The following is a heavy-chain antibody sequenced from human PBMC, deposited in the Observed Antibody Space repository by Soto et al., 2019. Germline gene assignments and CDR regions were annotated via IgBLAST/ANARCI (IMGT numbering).Heavy chain of an antibody. Sequence: GGSLRLSCAASGFTFSSYAMSWVRQAPGKGLEWVSAISGSGGSTYYADSVKGRFTISRDNSKNTLYLQMNSLRAEDTAVFYYAKRNGKYSYGYFDYWGQGTLVTVSS. J-gene: IGHJ4*02. D-gene: IGHD5-18*01. CDR1: GFTFSSYA. CDR2: ISGSGGST. V-gene: IGHV3-23*01. CDR3: AKRNGKYSYGYFDY.